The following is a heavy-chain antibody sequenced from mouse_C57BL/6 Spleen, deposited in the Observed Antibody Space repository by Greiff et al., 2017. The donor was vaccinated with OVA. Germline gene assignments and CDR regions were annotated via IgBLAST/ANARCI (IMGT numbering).Heavy chain of an antibody. CDR2: INPSNGGT. D-gene: IGHD1-1*01. CDR1: GYTFTSYW. Sequence: QVQLKQPGTELVKPGASVKLSCKASGYTFTSYWMHWVKQRPGQGLEWIGNINPSNGGTNYNEKFKSKATLTVEKSSRTAYMQLSSLTSEDSAVYDCAREDYGSSYGYFDVWGTGTTVTVSS. V-gene: IGHV1-53*01. J-gene: IGHJ1*03. CDR3: AREDYGSSYGYFDV.